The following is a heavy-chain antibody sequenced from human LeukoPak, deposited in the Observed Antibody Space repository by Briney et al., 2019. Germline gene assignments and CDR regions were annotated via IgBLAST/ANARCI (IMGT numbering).Heavy chain of an antibody. J-gene: IGHJ4*02. CDR3: AISHGGHSDFDY. CDR1: GFTFSSYD. D-gene: IGHD4-23*01. Sequence: GRSLRLSCAGSGFTFSSYDMNWVRQTPGKGLEWVSYISNSGNTMYYADSVKGRFTISRDIAKNSLYLQMSSLRADDTAVYYCAISHGGHSDFDYWGQGTLVTVSS. CDR2: ISNSGNTM. V-gene: IGHV3-48*03.